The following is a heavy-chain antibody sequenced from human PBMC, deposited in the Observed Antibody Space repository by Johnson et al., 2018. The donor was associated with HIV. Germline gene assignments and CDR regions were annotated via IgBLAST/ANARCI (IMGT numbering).Heavy chain of an antibody. CDR3: ARDLAVFGSRAVDI. V-gene: IGHV3-33*01. CDR1: GFTFSDYG. Sequence: VQLVESGGGVVQPGRSLRLSCVASGFTFSDYGMHWVRQAPGKGLEWVAVVWYDGSNKYYADSVKGRFAISRDNSKNTLYLQMNSLRAEDTAVYYCARDLAVFGSRAVDIWGQGTMVTVSS. D-gene: IGHD3-10*01. J-gene: IGHJ3*02. CDR2: VWYDGSNK.